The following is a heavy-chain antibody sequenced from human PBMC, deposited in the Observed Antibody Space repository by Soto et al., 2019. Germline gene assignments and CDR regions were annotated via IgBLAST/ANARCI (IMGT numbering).Heavy chain of an antibody. CDR1: GFTFSTYA. CDR2: ISSSGGTT. D-gene: IGHD6-13*01. CDR3: PAGIYYYGLDV. Sequence: EVQLLESGGGLVQPGGSLRLSCAASGFTFSTYAMSWVRQAPGKGLEWVSTISSSGGTTFYADSVKGRFTISRDNSKNTLYIQMNSLGAEDTAVYYCPAGIYYYGLDVWGQGTTVTVSS. J-gene: IGHJ6*02. V-gene: IGHV3-23*01.